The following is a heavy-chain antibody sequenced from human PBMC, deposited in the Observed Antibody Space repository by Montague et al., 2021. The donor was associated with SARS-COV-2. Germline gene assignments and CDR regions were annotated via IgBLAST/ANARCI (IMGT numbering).Heavy chain of an antibody. CDR2: IVDDGIS. CDR3: AGHRNSGYFWLLDF. J-gene: IGHJ2*01. D-gene: IGHD1-26*01. V-gene: IGHV4-61*01. CDR1: GDSVSSSYYY. Sequence: SETLSLTCAVSGDSVSSSYYYWTCIRQPPGKGLVGIGYIVDDGISKYSPARRSRVTISMDTSKNQLSLNLKSVAAADTALYDCAGHRNSGYFWLLDFWGRGTLVTVSS.